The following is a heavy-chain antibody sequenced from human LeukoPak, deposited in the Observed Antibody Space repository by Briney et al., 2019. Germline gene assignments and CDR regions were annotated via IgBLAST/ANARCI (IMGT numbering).Heavy chain of an antibody. CDR1: GYTLTKLS. CDR2: FHPEDGET. Sequence: ASGNVSCKVSGYTLTKLSMRWVRQPPEDVIEWNGAFHPEDGETIYAQKFQGRVTMVKDTSTHTAYMELSSLISDDTAVYYCTPSRLTLLYTAIVTGFYTWFDTSGPGTLVTAS. V-gene: IGHV1-24*01. D-gene: IGHD5-18*01. CDR3: TPSRLTLLYTAIVTGFYTWFDT. J-gene: IGHJ5*02.